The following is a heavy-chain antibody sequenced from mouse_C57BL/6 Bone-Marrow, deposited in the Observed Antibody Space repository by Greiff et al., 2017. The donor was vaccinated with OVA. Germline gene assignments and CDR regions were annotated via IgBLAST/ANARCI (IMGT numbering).Heavy chain of an antibody. V-gene: IGHV5-17*01. CDR3: ARRDYPAWFAY. J-gene: IGHJ3*01. CDR2: ISSGSSTI. CDR1: GFTFSDYG. D-gene: IGHD2-4*01. Sequence: DVHLVESGGGLVKPGGSLKLSCAASGFTFSDYGMHWVRQAPEKGLEWVAYISSGSSTIYYADTVKGRFTISRDNAKNTLFLQMTSLRSEDTAMYYCARRDYPAWFAYWGQGTLVTVSA.